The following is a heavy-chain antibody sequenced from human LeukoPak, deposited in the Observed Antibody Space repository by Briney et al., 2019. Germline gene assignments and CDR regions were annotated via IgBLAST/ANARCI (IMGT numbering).Heavy chain of an antibody. D-gene: IGHD3-10*01. J-gene: IGHJ4*02. CDR3: AKGGEGETMFRGVNSLSDY. V-gene: IGHV3-23*01. Sequence: GGSLRLSCAASGFTFNKFAMNWVRQAPGKGLECVSSISASGGNTYYAESVKGRFTISRDNSKNTLYVQMNSLRAEDTAVYYCAKGGEGETMFRGVNSLSDYWGQGSLVTVSS. CDR2: ISASGGNT. CDR1: GFTFNKFA.